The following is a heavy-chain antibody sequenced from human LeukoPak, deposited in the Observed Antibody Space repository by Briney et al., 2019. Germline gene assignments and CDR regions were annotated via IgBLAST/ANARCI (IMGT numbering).Heavy chain of an antibody. V-gene: IGHV1-69*04. CDR2: IIPIFGIA. Sequence: GASVKVSCKASGGTFSSYAISWVRQAPRQGLEWMGRIIPIFGIANYAQKFQGRVTITADKSTSTAYMELSSLRSVDTAVYYCARGGNSGYDSRFDYWGQGTLVTVSS. D-gene: IGHD5-12*01. CDR3: ARGGNSGYDSRFDY. J-gene: IGHJ4*02. CDR1: GGTFSSYA.